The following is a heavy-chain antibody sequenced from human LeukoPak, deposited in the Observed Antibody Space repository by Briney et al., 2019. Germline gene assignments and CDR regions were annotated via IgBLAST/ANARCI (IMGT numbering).Heavy chain of an antibody. V-gene: IGHV4-39*07. J-gene: IGHJ2*01. Sequence: PSETLSLTCTVSGGSFSSSSYYWGWIRQPPGKGLEWIGSIYYSGSTYYNPSLKSRVTISVDTSKNQFSLKLSSVTAADTAVYYCARDWRKVGAAWYFDLWGRGTLVTVSS. CDR2: IYYSGST. CDR1: GGSFSSSSYY. D-gene: IGHD1-26*01. CDR3: ARDWRKVGAAWYFDL.